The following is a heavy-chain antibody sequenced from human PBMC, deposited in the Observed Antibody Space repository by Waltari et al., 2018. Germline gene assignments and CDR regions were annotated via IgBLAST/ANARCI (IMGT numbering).Heavy chain of an antibody. Sequence: QITLKESGPTLVKPTQTLTLTCTFSGFSLSTSGVGVGWIRQPPGKALEWLALIYLNAAKRYSPSLNSRLTIPKDTSKNQVVLTMTNMDPVDTATYYCAHDYSSSWEPLFDYWGQGTLVTVSS. CDR1: GFSLSTSGVG. CDR2: IYLNAAK. D-gene: IGHD6-13*01. V-gene: IGHV2-5*01. CDR3: AHDYSSSWEPLFDY. J-gene: IGHJ4*02.